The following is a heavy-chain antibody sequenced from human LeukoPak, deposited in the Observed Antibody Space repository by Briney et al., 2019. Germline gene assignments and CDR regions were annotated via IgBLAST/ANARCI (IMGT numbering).Heavy chain of an antibody. D-gene: IGHD6-6*01. CDR3: ARGDSSSSLFY. J-gene: IGHJ4*02. CDR2: IYYSGST. Sequence: SETLSLTCTVSGGSISSGGYYWSWIRQHPGKGLEWIGYIYYSGSTYYNPSLKSRVTISVDTSKNQFSLKLSSVTAADTAVYYCARGDSSSSLFYWGQGTLVTVSS. V-gene: IGHV4-31*03. CDR1: GGSISSGGYY.